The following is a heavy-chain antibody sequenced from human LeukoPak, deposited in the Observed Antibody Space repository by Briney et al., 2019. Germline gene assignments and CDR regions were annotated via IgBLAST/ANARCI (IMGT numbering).Heavy chain of an antibody. CDR2: IIPIFGTA. CDR3: AREHPDSPLFQH. CDR1: GGTFSSYA. V-gene: IGHV1-69*05. Sequence: SVKVSCKASGGTFSSYAIGWVRQAPGQGLEWMGGIIPIFGTANYAQKFQGRVTITTDESTSTAYMELSSLRSEDTAVYYCAREHPDSPLFQHWGQGTLVTVSS. J-gene: IGHJ1*01. D-gene: IGHD3-22*01.